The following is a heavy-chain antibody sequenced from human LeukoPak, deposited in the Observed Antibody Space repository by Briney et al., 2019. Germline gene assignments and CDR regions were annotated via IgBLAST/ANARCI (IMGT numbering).Heavy chain of an antibody. Sequence: PSETLSLTCTVSGGSISSGGYYWSWIRQPPGKGLEWIGYIYYSGSTYYNPSLKSRVTISVDTSKNQFSLKLSSVTAADTAVYYCARVKNDFWSGYAQGYYYYMDVWGKGTTVTVSS. CDR1: GGSISSGGYY. D-gene: IGHD3-3*01. CDR2: IYYSGST. V-gene: IGHV4-30-4*08. CDR3: ARVKNDFWSGYAQGYYYYMDV. J-gene: IGHJ6*03.